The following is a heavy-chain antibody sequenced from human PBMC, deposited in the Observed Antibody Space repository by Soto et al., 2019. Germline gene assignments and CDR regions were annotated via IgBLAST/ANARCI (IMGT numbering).Heavy chain of an antibody. Sequence: EVQLVESGGGLVQPGGSLRLSCAASGFTFSSYWMSWVRQAPGKGLEWVANIKQDGSEKYYVDSVKGRFTISRDNAKNSLCLQMNSLRAEDTAVYYCARFYYDSSGYLPSPYYYYYGMDVW. CDR3: ARFYYDSSGYLPSPYYYYYGMDV. V-gene: IGHV3-7*04. D-gene: IGHD3-22*01. CDR2: IKQDGSEK. CDR1: GFTFSSYW. J-gene: IGHJ6*01.